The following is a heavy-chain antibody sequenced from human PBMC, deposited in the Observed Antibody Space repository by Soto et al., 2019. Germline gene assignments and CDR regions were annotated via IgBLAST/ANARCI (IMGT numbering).Heavy chain of an antibody. CDR1: GGTFSSYT. D-gene: IGHD1-26*01. Sequence: QVQLVQSGAEVKKPGSSVKVSCKASGGTFSSYTISWVRQAPGQGLEWMGRIIPILGIANYAQKFQGRVTITAAKSTSTAYMELSSLRSEDTAVYYCAREGDGSYFDYWGQGTLVTVSS. CDR2: IIPILGIA. J-gene: IGHJ4*02. CDR3: AREGDGSYFDY. V-gene: IGHV1-69*08.